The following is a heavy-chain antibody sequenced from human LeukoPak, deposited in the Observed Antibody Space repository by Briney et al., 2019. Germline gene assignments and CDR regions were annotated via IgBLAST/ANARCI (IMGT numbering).Heavy chain of an antibody. V-gene: IGHV3-9*01. CDR1: GFTFDDYA. CDR3: AKGGMTTVVTPDY. Sequence: PGGSLRLSCAASGFTFDDYAMHWVRQAPGKGLEWGSGISWNSGSIGYADSVKGRFTISRDNAKNSLYLQMNSLRAEDTALYYCAKGGMTTVVTPDYWGQGTLVTVSS. D-gene: IGHD4-23*01. CDR2: ISWNSGSI. J-gene: IGHJ4*02.